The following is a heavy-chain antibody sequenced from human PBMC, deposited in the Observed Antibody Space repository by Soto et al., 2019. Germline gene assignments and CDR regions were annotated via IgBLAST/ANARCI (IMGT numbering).Heavy chain of an antibody. CDR2: ISYDGSNT. D-gene: IGHD5-18*01. CDR3: ARGGYSYGPDFDY. V-gene: IGHV3-30*03. J-gene: IGHJ4*02. Sequence: GGSLRLSCAASAFTFRSYGMHWVRQAPGKGLEWVAFISYDGSNTYYGDSVRGRFTISRDNSKNTLYLQMNSLRTEDTTVYYWARGGYSYGPDFDYWGQGTLVTVSS. CDR1: AFTFRSYG.